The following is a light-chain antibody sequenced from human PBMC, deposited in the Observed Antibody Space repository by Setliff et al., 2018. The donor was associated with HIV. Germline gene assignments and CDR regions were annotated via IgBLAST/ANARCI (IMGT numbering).Light chain of an antibody. V-gene: IGLV2-23*01. J-gene: IGLJ1*01. Sequence: QSALTQPASVSGSPGQSITISRTGTSSDIGRYNLVSWYQQYPGKAPKLMIYQATKRPSGVSNRFSGSKSGNTASLTISGLQAEDEADYYCCSNTGSNTYVFGSGTKVTV. CDR1: SSDIGRYNL. CDR2: QAT. CDR3: CSNTGSNTYV.